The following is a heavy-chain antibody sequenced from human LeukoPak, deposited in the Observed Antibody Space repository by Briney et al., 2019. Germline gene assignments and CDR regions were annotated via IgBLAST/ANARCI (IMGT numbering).Heavy chain of an antibody. CDR1: GGSFSGYY. CDR3: ARGGYRPIDFDY. V-gene: IGHV4-34*01. CDR2: INHSGST. Sequence: SETLSLTCAAYGGSFSGYYWSWIRQPPGKGLEWIGEINHSGSTNYNPSLKSRVTISVDTSKNQFSLKLSSVTAADTAVYYCARGGYRPIDFDYWGQGTLVTVSS. J-gene: IGHJ4*02. D-gene: IGHD3-16*02.